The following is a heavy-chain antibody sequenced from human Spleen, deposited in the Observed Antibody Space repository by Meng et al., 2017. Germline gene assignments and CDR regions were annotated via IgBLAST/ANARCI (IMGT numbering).Heavy chain of an antibody. CDR3: ARNGAYCLDS. V-gene: IGHV4-4*02. D-gene: IGHD2-21*01. CDR1: GCSISRSKW. Sequence: RLQGSGPGRGKNLGPLSLPCVVSGCSISRSKWWSWVRQPPGKGLQWIGEIYQSGSTSSYNPSLRNRVTMSLDTSRNQISLMLNSVTAADTAVYYCARNGAYCLDSWGQGTLVTVSS. CDR2: IYQSGST. J-gene: IGHJ4*02.